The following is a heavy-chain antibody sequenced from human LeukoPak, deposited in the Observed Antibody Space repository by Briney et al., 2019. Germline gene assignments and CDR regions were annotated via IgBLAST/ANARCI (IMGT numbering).Heavy chain of an antibody. J-gene: IGHJ4*02. D-gene: IGHD6-13*01. Sequence: ASVKVSCKASGYSFTSYAMHWVRQAPGQRLEWMGWINAGNGNTKYSQKFQGRVTITRDTSASTAYMELTSLRSEDTAVYYCARGTGIAAALDWGQGTLVTVSS. V-gene: IGHV1-3*01. CDR3: ARGTGIAAALD. CDR2: INAGNGNT. CDR1: GYSFTSYA.